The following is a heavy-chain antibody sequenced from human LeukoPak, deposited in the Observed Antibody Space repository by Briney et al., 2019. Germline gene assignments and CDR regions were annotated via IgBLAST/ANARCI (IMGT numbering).Heavy chain of an antibody. J-gene: IGHJ4*02. CDR2: FYYDGST. Sequence: SETLSLTCTVSGGSISRYCWSWIRQPPGKGLEWIGYFYYDGSTNYNPSLKSRVTMSLDTSKNQFSLKLSSVTAADTAVYYCARSTFGDLFFDYWGQGTLVTVSS. CDR3: ARSTFGDLFFDY. CDR1: GGSISRYC. D-gene: IGHD3-10*01. V-gene: IGHV4-59*01.